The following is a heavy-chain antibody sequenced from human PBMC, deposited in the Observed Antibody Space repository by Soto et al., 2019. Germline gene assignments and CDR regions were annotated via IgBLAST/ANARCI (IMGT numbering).Heavy chain of an antibody. CDR1: GGTFSSYA. J-gene: IGHJ6*02. CDR2: IIPIFGTA. V-gene: IGHV1-69*13. CDR3: ARANSGSSQDYYYYGMDP. D-gene: IGHD1-26*01. Sequence: SVKVSCKASGGTFSSYAISWVRQAPGQGLEWMGGIIPIFGTANYAQKFQGRVTITADESTSTAYMELSSLRSEDTAVYYCARANSGSSQDYYYYGMDPWGQGTTVTVSS.